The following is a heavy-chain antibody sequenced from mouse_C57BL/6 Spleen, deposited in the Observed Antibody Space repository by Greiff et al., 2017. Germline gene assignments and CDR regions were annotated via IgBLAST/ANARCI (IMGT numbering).Heavy chain of an antibody. CDR1: GYSITSGYD. Sequence: EVQRVESGPGMVKPSQSLSLTCTVTGYSITSGYDWHWIRHFPGNKLEWMGYISYSGSTNYNPSLKSRISITHDTSKNHFFLKLNSVNTEDTATYYCARGNYYDYDEGFAYWGQGTLVTVSA. CDR3: ARGNYYDYDEGFAY. V-gene: IGHV3-1*01. D-gene: IGHD2-4*01. J-gene: IGHJ3*01. CDR2: ISYSGST.